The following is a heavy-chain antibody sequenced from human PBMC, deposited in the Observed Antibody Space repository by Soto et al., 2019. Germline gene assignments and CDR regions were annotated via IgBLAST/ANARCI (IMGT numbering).Heavy chain of an antibody. CDR1: GGCISSYY. CDR3: VGYDWVLYYFDY. D-gene: IGHD5-12*01. J-gene: IGHJ4*02. Sequence: SETLSLTCSVSGGCISSYYWSWIRQPPGKGLEWIGYIYYSGSTNYNPSLKSRVTISVDTSKNQFSLKLSSVTAADTAVYYCVGYDWVLYYFDYWGQGTLVTVPS. CDR2: IYYSGST. V-gene: IGHV4-59*01.